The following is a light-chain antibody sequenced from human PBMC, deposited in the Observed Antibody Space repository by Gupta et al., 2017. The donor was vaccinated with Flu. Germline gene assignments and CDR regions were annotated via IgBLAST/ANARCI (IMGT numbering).Light chain of an antibody. CDR2: LGS. J-gene: IGKJ1*01. CDR3: RQALQSPQT. Sequence: IVMTQSPLSLPVTPGEPASISCRSSQSLLHRNGYNHLDWYLQKPGQSPQLLIYLGSNRASGVPDRFSGSGSGTDFTLRISRGEAEDVGVYYCRQALQSPQTFGQGTKVEIK. CDR1: QSLLHRNGYNH. V-gene: IGKV2-28*01.